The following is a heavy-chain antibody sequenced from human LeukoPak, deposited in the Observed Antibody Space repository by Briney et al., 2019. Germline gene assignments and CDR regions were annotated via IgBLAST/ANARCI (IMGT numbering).Heavy chain of an antibody. CDR3: AREGGAAAAPIDY. CDR1: GGSISSGGYY. CDR2: IYYSGST. V-gene: IGHV4-31*03. Sequence: TPSETLSLTCTVSGGSISSGGYYWSWIRQHPGKGLEWIGYIYYSGSTYYNPSLKSRVTISVDTSKNQFSLKLSSVTAADTAVYYCAREGGAAAAPIDYWGQGTLVTVSS. J-gene: IGHJ4*02. D-gene: IGHD6-13*01.